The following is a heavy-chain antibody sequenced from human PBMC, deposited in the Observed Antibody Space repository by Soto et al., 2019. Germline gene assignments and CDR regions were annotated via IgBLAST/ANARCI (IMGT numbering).Heavy chain of an antibody. CDR1: GGSITSGVYY. Sequence: QVQLQESGPGLVKPSQTLSLTCTVSGGSITSGVYYWSWIRQHHGKGLEWIGYIYYSGSTYYNPSLRSRVTISIDTSKNQFSLKLSSVTAADTAGYYWAIDSGGCSSHWGQGTLVTVSS. CDR2: IYYSGST. V-gene: IGHV4-31*03. D-gene: IGHD2-15*01. CDR3: AIDSGGCSSH. J-gene: IGHJ4*02.